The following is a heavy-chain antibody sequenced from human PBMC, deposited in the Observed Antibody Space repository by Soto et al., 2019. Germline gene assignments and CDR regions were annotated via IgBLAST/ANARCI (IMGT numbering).Heavy chain of an antibody. CDR2: IIPILGIA. D-gene: IGHD3-3*01. CDR1: GGTFSSYT. V-gene: IGHV1-69*04. Sequence: SVKVSCKASGGTFSSYTISWVRQAPGQGLEWMGRIIPILGIANYAQKFQGRVTITADKSTSTAYMELSSLGSEDTAVYYCARDRGTYYDFWSGYYRAFDIWGQGTMVTVSS. J-gene: IGHJ3*02. CDR3: ARDRGTYYDFWSGYYRAFDI.